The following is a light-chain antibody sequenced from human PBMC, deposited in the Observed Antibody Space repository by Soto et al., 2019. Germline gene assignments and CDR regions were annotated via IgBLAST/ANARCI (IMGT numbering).Light chain of an antibody. CDR2: GAS. CDR1: QSVSSN. Sequence: EIVMTQSPATLSVSPGERATLSCMASQSVSSNLAWYQQKPGQAPRLLIHGASTRATGIPARFSGSGSGTEFTLTISFLQSEDFAFYYCQQYNNWPPTFGQGTKVEIK. V-gene: IGKV3-15*01. J-gene: IGKJ1*01. CDR3: QQYNNWPPT.